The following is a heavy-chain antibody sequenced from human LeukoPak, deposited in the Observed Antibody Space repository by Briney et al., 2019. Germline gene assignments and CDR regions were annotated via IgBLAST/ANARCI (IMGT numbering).Heavy chain of an antibody. CDR3: ARAGGCSWFDP. D-gene: IGHD2-8*01. Sequence: ASVKVSCKASGYTFTGYYMHWVRQAPGQGLEWMGWINPNSGGTNYAQKFQGRVTMTTDTSMSTAYMELSRLTSDDTAVYYCARAGGCSWFDPWGQGTLVTVSS. J-gene: IGHJ5*02. V-gene: IGHV1-2*02. CDR2: INPNSGGT. CDR1: GYTFTGYY.